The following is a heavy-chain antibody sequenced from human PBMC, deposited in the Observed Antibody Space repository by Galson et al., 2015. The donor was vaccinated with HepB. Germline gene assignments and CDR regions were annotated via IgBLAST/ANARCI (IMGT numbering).Heavy chain of an antibody. CDR3: ARGLYYFDY. V-gene: IGHV6-1*01. CDR2: TYYRSKWYN. CDR1: GDSVSSNSAA. J-gene: IGHJ4*02. Sequence: CAISGDSVSSNSAAWNRIRQSPSRGLEWLGRTYYRSKWYNDYAVSVKSRITINQDTSKNQFSLQLNSVTPEDTAAYYCARGLYYFDYWGQGTLVTVSS.